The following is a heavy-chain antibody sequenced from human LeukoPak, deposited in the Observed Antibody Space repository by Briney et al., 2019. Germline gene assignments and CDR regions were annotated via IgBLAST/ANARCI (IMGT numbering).Heavy chain of an antibody. CDR2: ISWNSGSI. Sequence: RSGGSLRLSCAGSGFIFNNYAMHWVRQPPGKGLEWVSGISWNSGSIDYADSVKGRFTISRDNAKNSLYLQMSSLRAEDTAVYYCAGIFRRSCDYWGQGTLVTVSS. V-gene: IGHV3-9*01. CDR3: AGIFRRSCDY. J-gene: IGHJ4*02. CDR1: GFIFNNYA.